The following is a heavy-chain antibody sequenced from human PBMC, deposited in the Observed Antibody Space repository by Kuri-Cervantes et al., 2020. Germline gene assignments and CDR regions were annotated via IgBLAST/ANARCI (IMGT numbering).Heavy chain of an antibody. CDR2: MNPNSGNT. D-gene: IGHD4-17*01. V-gene: IGHV1-8*02. CDR3: AREMTTVTTTLDY. CDR1: GYTFTSYD. J-gene: IGHJ4*02. Sequence: ASVKVSCKASGYTFTSYDINWVRQATGQGLEWMGWMNPNSGNTGYAQKFQGRVTMTRDASTSTVYMELSSLRSEDTAVYYCAREMTTVTTTLDYWGQGTLVTVSS.